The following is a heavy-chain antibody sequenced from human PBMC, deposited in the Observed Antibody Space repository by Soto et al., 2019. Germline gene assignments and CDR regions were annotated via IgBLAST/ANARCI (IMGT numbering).Heavy chain of an antibody. CDR1: GFTFSSYA. CDR3: ARTLAGGTLPASEI. J-gene: IGHJ3*02. Sequence: GGSLRLSCAASGFTFSSYAMNWVRQAPGKGLGWLSTITGSGGDTYYADSVRGRFTISRDSSKNTLYLQMNSLRAEDTAVYYCARTLAGGTLPASEIWGPGTMVTVSS. V-gene: IGHV3-23*01. CDR2: ITGSGGDT. D-gene: IGHD1-26*01.